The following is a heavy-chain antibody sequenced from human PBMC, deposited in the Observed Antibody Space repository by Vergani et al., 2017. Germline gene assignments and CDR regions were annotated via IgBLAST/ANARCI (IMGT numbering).Heavy chain of an antibody. CDR2: ISTTSDTI. CDR1: DVTFSSSS. Sequence: DVQLLESGGDLFQPGGSLRLSCAASDVTFSSSSLTWVRQAPGKGLEWISYISTTSDTIYYADSVRGRFTISRDNAKNSLYLEMNSLRVEDTAVYFCASALVAGKGGYWGQGTRVAVSS. V-gene: IGHV3-48*01. J-gene: IGHJ4*02. D-gene: IGHD6-19*01. CDR3: ASALVAGKGGY.